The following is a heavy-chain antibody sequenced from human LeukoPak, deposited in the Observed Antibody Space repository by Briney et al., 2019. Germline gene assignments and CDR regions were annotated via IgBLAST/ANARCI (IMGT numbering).Heavy chain of an antibody. CDR2: INPNSGGT. V-gene: IGHV1-2*02. CDR1: GYTFTGYY. CDR3: ARDLNKHFLTGYYKGYFDY. J-gene: IGHJ4*02. Sequence: GASVKVSCKASGYTFTGYYMHWVRQAPGQGLEWMGWINPNSGGTNYAQKFQGRVTMTRDTSISTAYMELSRPRSDDTAVYYCARDLNKHFLTGYYKGYFDYWGQGTLVTVSS. D-gene: IGHD3-9*01.